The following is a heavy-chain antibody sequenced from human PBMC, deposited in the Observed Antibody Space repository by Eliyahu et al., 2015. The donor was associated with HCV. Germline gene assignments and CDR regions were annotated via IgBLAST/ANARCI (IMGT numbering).Heavy chain of an antibody. D-gene: IGHD2-2*01. J-gene: IGHJ4*02. Sequence: EVQLVESGGGLVQPGGSLRLSCAASGFTVSXXXXSWXRQAPGKGXEWVSVIYSGGSTYYADSVKGRFTISRDNSKNTLYLQMNSLRAEDTAVYYCARDGADCSSTSCPYFDYWGQGTLVTVSS. CDR3: ARDGADCSSTSCPYFDY. V-gene: IGHV3-66*02. CDR2: IYSGGST. CDR1: GFTVSXXX.